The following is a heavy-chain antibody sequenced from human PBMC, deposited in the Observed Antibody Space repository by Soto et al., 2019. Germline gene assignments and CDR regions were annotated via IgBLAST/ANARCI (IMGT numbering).Heavy chain of an antibody. J-gene: IGHJ5*02. CDR3: AREAGGSNIEEVLLEP. CDR2: INPKNGDT. Sequence: ASVKVSCKTSGYFFNDYHMHWVRKAPGQGLEWMGWINPKNGDTNYAQKFQDRVTMTRDTSISTVYIELSRLTSDDTAVYYCAREAGGSNIEEVLLEPWGEGTLVTGSS. D-gene: IGHD2-2*01. V-gene: IGHV1-2*02. CDR1: GYFFNDYH.